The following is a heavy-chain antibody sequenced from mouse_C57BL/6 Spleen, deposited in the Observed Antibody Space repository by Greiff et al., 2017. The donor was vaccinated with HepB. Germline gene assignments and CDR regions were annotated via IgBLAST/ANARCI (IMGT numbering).Heavy chain of an antibody. CDR1: GFTFSDFY. Sequence: EVKLVDSGGGLVQSGRSLRLSCATSGFTFSDFYMEWVRQAPGKGLEWIAASRNKANDYTTEYSASVKGRFIVSRDTSQSILYLQMNALRAEDTAIYYCARDYYGSAMDYWGQGTSVTVSS. V-gene: IGHV7-1*01. CDR2: SRNKANDYTT. D-gene: IGHD1-1*01. CDR3: ARDYYGSAMDY. J-gene: IGHJ4*01.